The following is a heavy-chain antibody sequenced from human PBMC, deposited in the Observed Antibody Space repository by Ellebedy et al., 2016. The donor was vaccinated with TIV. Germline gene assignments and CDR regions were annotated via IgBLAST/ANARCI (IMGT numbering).Heavy chain of an antibody. CDR1: GFSFSTYG. Sequence: GESLKISCTASGFSFSTYGMSWVRQVPGKGLEWVSAISSSCDITFYADSVKGRFAISRDNSKNTLYLQLTSLRAEDTAVYYCARDYISGIYRNWFDPWGQGMLVTVSS. CDR2: ISSSCDIT. J-gene: IGHJ5*02. D-gene: IGHD3-16*01. V-gene: IGHV3-23*01. CDR3: ARDYISGIYRNWFDP.